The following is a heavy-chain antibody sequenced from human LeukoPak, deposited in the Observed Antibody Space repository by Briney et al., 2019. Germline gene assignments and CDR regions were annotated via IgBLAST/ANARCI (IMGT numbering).Heavy chain of an antibody. Sequence: PGRSLRLSCAASGFTFSSYAMHRVRQAPGKGLEWVAVISYDGSNKYYADSVKGRFTISRDNSKNTLYLQMNSLRAEDTAVYYCASALRLGLDWFDHWGQGTLVTVSS. CDR2: ISYDGSNK. J-gene: IGHJ5*02. V-gene: IGHV3-30-3*01. CDR3: ASALRLGLDWFDH. D-gene: IGHD3-16*01. CDR1: GFTFSSYA.